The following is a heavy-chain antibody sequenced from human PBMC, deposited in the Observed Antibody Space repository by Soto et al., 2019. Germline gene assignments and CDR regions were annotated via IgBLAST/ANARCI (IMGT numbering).Heavy chain of an antibody. CDR3: ARHSPWTRNYDLWSGPTYYYYYGMDV. V-gene: IGHV1-18*01. CDR1: GYTFTSYG. CDR2: ISAYNGNT. Sequence: ASVKVSCKASGYTFTSYGISWVRQAPGQGLEWMGWISAYNGNTNYAQKLQGRVTMTTDTSTSTAYMELRSLRSDDTAVYYCARHSPWTRNYDLWSGPTYYYYYGMDVWGQGTTVTVSS. D-gene: IGHD3-3*01. J-gene: IGHJ6*02.